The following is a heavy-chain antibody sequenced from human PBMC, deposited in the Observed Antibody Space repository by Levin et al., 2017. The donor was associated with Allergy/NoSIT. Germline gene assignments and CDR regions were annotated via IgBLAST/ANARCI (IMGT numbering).Heavy chain of an antibody. CDR2: IYPGDSET. V-gene: IGHV5-51*01. J-gene: IGHJ4*02. D-gene: IGHD2/OR15-2a*01. CDR1: GYSFPNYW. Sequence: GGSLRLSCETSGYSFPNYWIAWVRQMPGKALEWMGNIYPGDSETRSSPSFQGQVTMSADKSINTAYLQWTSLKASDTAMYYCARSLTYTSGSSFYLDFWGQGTLVTVSS. CDR3: ARSLTYTSGSSFYLDF.